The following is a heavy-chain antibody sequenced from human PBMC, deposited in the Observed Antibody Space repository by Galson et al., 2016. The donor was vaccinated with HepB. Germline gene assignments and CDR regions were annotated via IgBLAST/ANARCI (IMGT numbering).Heavy chain of an antibody. CDR1: GFTFSSYA. D-gene: IGHD3-22*01. CDR2: ISGSGDTT. V-gene: IGHV3-23*01. Sequence: SLRLSCAASGFTFSSYAMSWVRQAPGKGLEWVSAISGSGDTTYYADPVKGRFTISRDNSENTLYLQMNTLRAEDTAVYYCAKYYYDSSGYSGFDYWGQGTLVTVSS. J-gene: IGHJ4*02. CDR3: AKYYYDSSGYSGFDY.